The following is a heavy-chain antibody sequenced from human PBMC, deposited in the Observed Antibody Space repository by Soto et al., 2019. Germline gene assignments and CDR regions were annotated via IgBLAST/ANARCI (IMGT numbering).Heavy chain of an antibody. D-gene: IGHD3-10*01. V-gene: IGHV3-30-3*01. CDR2: ISYDGSNK. CDR3: ARDRYYFGSGSESDGLDV. J-gene: IGHJ6*02. CDR1: GFTFSSYE. Sequence: GGSLRLSCAASGFTFSSYEMHWVRQPPGKGLEWVAVISYDGSNKYFADSVKGRFTISRDNSKNRLYLQMNSLRPEDTAVYCCARDRYYFGSGSESDGLDVWGQGTTVTVSS.